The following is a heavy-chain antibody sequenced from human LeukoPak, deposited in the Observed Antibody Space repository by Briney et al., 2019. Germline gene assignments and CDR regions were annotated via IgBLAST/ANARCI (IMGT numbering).Heavy chain of an antibody. Sequence: SVKVSCKASGYTFTGYDMHWVRQAPGQGLEWMGWINPNSGGTNYAQKFQGRVTMTRDTSISRAYMEVSRLRSDDTAVYYCAREREMATIGDAFDIWGQATMVTVSS. V-gene: IGHV1-2*02. CDR2: INPNSGGT. CDR1: GYTFTGYD. J-gene: IGHJ3*02. CDR3: AREREMATIGDAFDI. D-gene: IGHD5-24*01.